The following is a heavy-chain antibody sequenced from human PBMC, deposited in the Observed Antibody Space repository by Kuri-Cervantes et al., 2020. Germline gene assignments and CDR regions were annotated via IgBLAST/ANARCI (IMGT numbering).Heavy chain of an antibody. CDR2: IYYSGST. CDR3: ARGDTVDAFDI. J-gene: IGHJ3*02. V-gene: IGHV4-34*01. CDR1: GGSFSGYY. Sequence: SQTLSLTCAVYGGSFSGYYWSWIRQPPGEGLEWIGSIYYSGSTYYNPSLKSRVTISVDTSKNQFSLKLSSVTAADTAVYYCARGDTVDAFDIWGQGTMVPSPQ. D-gene: IGHD2-2*02.